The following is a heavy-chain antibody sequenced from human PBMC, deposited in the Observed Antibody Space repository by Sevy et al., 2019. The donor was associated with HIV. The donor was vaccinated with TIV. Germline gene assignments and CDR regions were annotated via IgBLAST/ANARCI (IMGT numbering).Heavy chain of an antibody. CDR3: ARSQDFLTAYYPLHFDE. J-gene: IGHJ4*02. V-gene: IGHV3-33*01. D-gene: IGHD3-9*01. CDR2: LWYDGTNK. Sequence: GGSLRLSCAASGFTFSSYGMHWVRQAPGKGLEWVAVLWYDGTNKYYADSVKGRFTISRDNSKSTLYLQMNSLRAEDTAVYYCARSQDFLTAYYPLHFDEWGQGTLVTVSS. CDR1: GFTFSSYG.